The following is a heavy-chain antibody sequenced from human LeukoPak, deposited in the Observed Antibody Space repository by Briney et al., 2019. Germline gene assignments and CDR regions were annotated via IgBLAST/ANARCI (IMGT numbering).Heavy chain of an antibody. D-gene: IGHD3-9*01. V-gene: IGHV3-30-3*01. CDR1: GFTFSSYA. Sequence: GRSLRLSCAASGFTFSSYAMHWVRQAPGKGLEWVAVISYDGSNKYYADSVKGRFTISRDNSKNTLYLQMNSLRAEDTAVYYCAKDLDFSVYDILTGYYIPTLGAFDIWGQGTMVTVSS. J-gene: IGHJ3*02. CDR3: AKDLDFSVYDILTGYYIPTLGAFDI. CDR2: ISYDGSNK.